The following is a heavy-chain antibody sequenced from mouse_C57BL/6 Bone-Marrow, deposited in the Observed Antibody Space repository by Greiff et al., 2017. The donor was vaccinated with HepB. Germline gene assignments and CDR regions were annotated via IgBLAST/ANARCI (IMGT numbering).Heavy chain of an antibody. J-gene: IGHJ1*03. V-gene: IGHV7-3*01. CDR2: IRNKANGYTT. Sequence: DVHLVESGGGLVQPGGSLSLSCAASGFTFTDYYMSWVRQPPGKALEWLGFIRNKANGYTTEYSASVKGRFTISRDNSQSILYLQMNALRAEDSATYYCARSRGLYYGSSYVLYFDDWGTGTTVTVSS. CDR3: ARSRGLYYGSSYVLYFDD. CDR1: GFTFTDYY. D-gene: IGHD1-1*01.